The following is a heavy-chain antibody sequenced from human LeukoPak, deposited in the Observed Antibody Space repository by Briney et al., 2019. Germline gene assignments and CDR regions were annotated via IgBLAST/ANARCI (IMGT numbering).Heavy chain of an antibody. V-gene: IGHV4-39*07. J-gene: IGHJ4*02. CDR3: ARRRGWYGFFDY. D-gene: IGHD6-19*01. Sequence: SETLSLTCTVSGGSISSSSYYWSWIRQPPGKGLEWIGEINHSGSTNYNPSLKSRVTISVDTSKNQFSLKLSSVTAADTAVYYCARRRGWYGFFDYWGQGTLVTVSS. CDR1: GGSISSSSYY. CDR2: INHSGST.